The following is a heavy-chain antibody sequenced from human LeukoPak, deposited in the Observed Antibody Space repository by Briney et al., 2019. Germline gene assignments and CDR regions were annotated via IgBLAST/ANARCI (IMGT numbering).Heavy chain of an antibody. CDR3: AAKSYYYGSGSVASLDY. CDR1: GFTFSSYA. J-gene: IGHJ4*02. V-gene: IGHV3-23*01. D-gene: IGHD3-10*01. CDR2: ISGSGGST. Sequence: TGGSLRLSCAASGFTFSSYAMSWVRQAPGKGLEWVSAISGSGGSTYYADSVKGRFTISRDNSKNTLYLQMNSLRAEDTAVYYCAAKSYYYGSGSVASLDYWGQGTLVTVSS.